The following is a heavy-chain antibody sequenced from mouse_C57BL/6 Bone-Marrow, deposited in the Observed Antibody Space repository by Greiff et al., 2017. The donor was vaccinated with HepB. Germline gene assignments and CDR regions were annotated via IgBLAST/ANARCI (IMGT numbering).Heavy chain of an antibody. CDR1: GFTFSDYG. J-gene: IGHJ2*01. V-gene: IGHV5-17*01. D-gene: IGHD2-4*01. Sequence: EVKLQESGGGLVKPGGSLKLSCAASGFTFSDYGMHWVRQAPEKGLEWVAYISSGSSTIYYAATVKGRFTISRDNAKNTLFLQMPSLRSEDTAMYYCASLYYDYEGYWGQGTTLTVSS. CDR3: ASLYYDYEGY. CDR2: ISSGSSTI.